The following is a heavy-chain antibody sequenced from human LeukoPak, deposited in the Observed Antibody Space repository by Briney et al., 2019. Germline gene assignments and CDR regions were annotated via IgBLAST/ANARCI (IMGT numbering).Heavy chain of an antibody. J-gene: IGHJ4*02. CDR3: SRDGGISWDY. CDR2: LSGSGDNT. D-gene: IGHD6-13*01. Sequence: GGSLRLSCSASGFTFSSYAMYCVRQAPGKGPVSVSALSGSGDNTYYLDSMKSRFTISRGNSKNNVYLQKHSLRAEDTAVYYCSRDGGISWDYWGQGTMVSDSS. V-gene: IGHV3-23*01. CDR1: GFTFSSYA.